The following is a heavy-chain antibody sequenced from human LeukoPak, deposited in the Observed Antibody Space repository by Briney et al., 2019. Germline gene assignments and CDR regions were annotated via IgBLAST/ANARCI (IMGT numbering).Heavy chain of an antibody. Sequence: GGSLRLSCAASGFTFSSYAMHWVRQAPGKGLEWVAVISYDGSNTYADSVKGRFTISGDNSKNTLYLQMNSLRAEDTAVYYCARDDSSSLIGDWGQGTLVTVSS. CDR1: GFTFSSYA. CDR3: ARDDSSSLIGD. CDR2: ISYDGSNT. V-gene: IGHV3-30-3*01. J-gene: IGHJ4*02. D-gene: IGHD6-13*01.